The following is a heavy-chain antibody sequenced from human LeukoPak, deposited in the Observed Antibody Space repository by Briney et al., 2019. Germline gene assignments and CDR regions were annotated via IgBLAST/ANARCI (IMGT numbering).Heavy chain of an antibody. Sequence: GGSLRLSCAASGFTFSSYGMHWVRQAPGKGLEWVAFIRYDGSNKYYADSVKGRFTISRDNSKNTLYLQMNSLRAEDTAVYYCAKAQYGSGSYWNNWFDPWGQGTLVTVSS. V-gene: IGHV3-30*02. D-gene: IGHD3-10*01. CDR2: IRYDGSNK. CDR1: GFTFSSYG. J-gene: IGHJ5*02. CDR3: AKAQYGSGSYWNNWFDP.